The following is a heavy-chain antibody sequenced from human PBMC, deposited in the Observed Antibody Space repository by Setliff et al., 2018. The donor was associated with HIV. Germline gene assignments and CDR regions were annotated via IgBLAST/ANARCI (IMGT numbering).Heavy chain of an antibody. CDR3: ARYLAPYYYYGMDV. CDR1: GYTFTNYY. J-gene: IGHJ6*02. V-gene: IGHV1-46*01. Sequence: ASVMVSCKASGYTFTNYYMHWVRQAPGQGLEWMGMINPSDGRTNYVQNLQGRLAMTRDTSTSTVYVELSSLRSEDTAVYYCARYLAPYYYYGMDVWGQGTTVTVSS. CDR2: INPSDGRT.